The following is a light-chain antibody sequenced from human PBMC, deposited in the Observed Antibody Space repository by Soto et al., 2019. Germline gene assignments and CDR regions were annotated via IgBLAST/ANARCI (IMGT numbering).Light chain of an antibody. V-gene: IGLV2-8*01. CDR1: SSDVGGYNY. J-gene: IGLJ2*01. CDR3: CSYAGSNNLV. Sequence: QSALTQPPSASGSPGQSVTISCTGTSSDVGGYNYVSWYQQHPGKAPKLMIYEVSKRPSGVPDSFSGSKSGNTASLTVSGLQAEDEADYYCCSYAGSNNLVFGGRTKLTV. CDR2: EVS.